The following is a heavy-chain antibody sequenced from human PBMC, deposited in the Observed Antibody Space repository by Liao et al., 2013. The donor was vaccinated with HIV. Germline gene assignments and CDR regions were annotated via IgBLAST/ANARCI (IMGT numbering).Heavy chain of an antibody. Sequence: QVQLQESGPGLVKPSETLSLTCTVSGGSISSYYWSWIRQPAGKGLELIGRIYTSGSTNYNPSLKSRVTMSVDTSKNHFSLKLRSVTAADTAVYYCARDHGASSLHAFDIWGQGTMVTVSS. CDR3: ARDHGASSLHAFDI. CDR1: GGSISSYY. V-gene: IGHV4-4*07. CDR2: IYTSGST. D-gene: IGHD3-16*01. J-gene: IGHJ3*02.